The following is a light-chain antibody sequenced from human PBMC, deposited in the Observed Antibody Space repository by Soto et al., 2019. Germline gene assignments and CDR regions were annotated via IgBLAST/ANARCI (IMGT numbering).Light chain of an antibody. CDR3: QQYDNLPLT. CDR1: QDISNY. J-gene: IGKJ4*01. Sequence: DIQMTQSPSSLSASVGDRVTITCQASQDISNYLNWYQQKPGKAPKLLIYDASNLETGVPSRFSGSGSGTDFTFTISILQPEDIATYYFQQYDNLPLTFCGGTKVEIK. V-gene: IGKV1-33*01. CDR2: DAS.